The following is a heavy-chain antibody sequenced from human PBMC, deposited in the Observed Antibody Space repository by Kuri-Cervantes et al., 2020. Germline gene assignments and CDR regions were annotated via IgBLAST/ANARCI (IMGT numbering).Heavy chain of an antibody. CDR3: ARDIEKGSYGSGSYPDAGRGYYYGMDV. D-gene: IGHD3-10*01. V-gene: IGHV1-69*13. J-gene: IGHJ6*02. CDR2: IIPIFGTA. Sequence: SVKVSCKASGGTFSSYAISWVRQAPGQGLEWMGGIIPIFGTANYAQKFQGRVTITADESTSTAYMELSSLRSEDTAVYYCARDIEKGSYGSGSYPDAGRGYYYGMDVWGQGTTVTVSS. CDR1: GGTFSSYA.